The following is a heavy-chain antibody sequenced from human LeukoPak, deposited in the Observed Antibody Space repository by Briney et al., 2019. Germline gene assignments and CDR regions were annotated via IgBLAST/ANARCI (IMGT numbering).Heavy chain of an antibody. CDR2: INDSGST. CDR3: ARYGSGSTWFDP. V-gene: IGHV4-30-4*01. D-gene: IGHD3-10*01. CDR1: GGSISSANYQ. Sequence: PSQTLSLTCTVSGGSISSANYQWSWIRQPPGKGLEWIGYINDSGSTYYNPSLKSRVTISVDTSKNHFSLNLNSVTAADTAVYYCARYGSGSTWFDPWGQGTLVTVSS. J-gene: IGHJ5*02.